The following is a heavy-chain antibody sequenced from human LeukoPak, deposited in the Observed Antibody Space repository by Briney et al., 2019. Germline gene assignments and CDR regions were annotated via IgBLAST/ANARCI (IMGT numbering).Heavy chain of an antibody. D-gene: IGHD3-9*01. CDR2: FDPEDGET. Sequence: ASVKVSCEVSGYTLTELSMHWVRQAPGKGLEWMGGFDPEDGETIYAQKFQGRVTMTEDTSTDTAYMELSSLRSEDTAVYYCATVSFRLVTMYYFDYWGQGTLVTVSS. V-gene: IGHV1-24*01. CDR1: GYTLTELS. J-gene: IGHJ4*02. CDR3: ATVSFRLVTMYYFDY.